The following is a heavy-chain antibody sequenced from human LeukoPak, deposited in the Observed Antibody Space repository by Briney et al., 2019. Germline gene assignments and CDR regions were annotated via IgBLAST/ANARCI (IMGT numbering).Heavy chain of an antibody. Sequence: SETLSLTCTVSGGSISSYYWSWIRQPPGKGLEWIGFIYYSGSTNYNPSLESRVTISVDTSKNQFSLKLSSVTAADTAVYYCARSSEGRYYYDSSGYSYYYYYMDVWGKGTTVTISS. CDR1: GGSISSYY. CDR3: ARSSEGRYYYDSSGYSYYYYYMDV. D-gene: IGHD3-22*01. J-gene: IGHJ6*03. V-gene: IGHV4-59*01. CDR2: IYYSGST.